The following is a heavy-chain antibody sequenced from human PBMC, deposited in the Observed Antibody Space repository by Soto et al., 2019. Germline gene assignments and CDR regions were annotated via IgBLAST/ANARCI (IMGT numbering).Heavy chain of an antibody. CDR3: ASVRGWPITRVNDC. D-gene: IGHD3-10*02. Sequence: SETLSLTCAVSGGSISSSNWWSWVRQPPGKGLEWIGEIFHSGGTNYNPSLKSRVTISLDKAKNQFSLKLSSVTAADTPVYYCASVRGWPITRVNDCWCQGILVTVS. CDR2: IFHSGGT. V-gene: IGHV4-4*02. J-gene: IGHJ4*02. CDR1: GGSISSSNW.